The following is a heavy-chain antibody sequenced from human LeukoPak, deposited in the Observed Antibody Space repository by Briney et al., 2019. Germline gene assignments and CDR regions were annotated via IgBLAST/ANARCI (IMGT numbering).Heavy chain of an antibody. V-gene: IGHV4-34*01. D-gene: IGHD1-1*01. CDR1: GGSFSGYY. CDR3: ARGYSWTSYYFAY. CDR2: INHSGST. J-gene: IGHJ4*02. Sequence: PSETLSLTCAVYGGSFSGYYWSWIRQPPGKGLEWIGEINHSGSTNYNPSLKSRVTISVDTSKNQFSLKLSSVTAADTAVYYCARGYSWTSYYFAYWGQGTLVTVSS.